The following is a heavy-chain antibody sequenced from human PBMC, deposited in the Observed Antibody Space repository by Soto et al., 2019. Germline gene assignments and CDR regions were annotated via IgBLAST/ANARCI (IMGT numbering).Heavy chain of an antibody. Sequence: GSLRLSCTASGFTFGDYAMSWFRQAPGKGLEWVGFIRSKAYGGTTEYAASVKGRFTISRDDSKSIAYLQMNSLKTEDTAVYYCTPRIPTTGYYYYYYMDVWGKGTTVTVSS. CDR2: IRSKAYGGTT. CDR1: GFTFGDYA. CDR3: TPRIPTTGYYYYYYMDV. J-gene: IGHJ6*03. D-gene: IGHD4-4*01. V-gene: IGHV3-49*03.